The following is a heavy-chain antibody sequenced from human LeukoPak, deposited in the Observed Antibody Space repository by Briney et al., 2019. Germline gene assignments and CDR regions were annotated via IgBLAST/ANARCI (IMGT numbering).Heavy chain of an antibody. D-gene: IGHD6-19*01. CDR3: ARGWTSGWTDTVDY. Sequence: ASVKVSCKASGYAFTGYYMHWVRQAPGQGLEWMGRINPNSGGTNYVQKFQGRVTMTRDTSISTAYMELSSLRSDDTAVYYCARGWTSGWTDTVDYWGQGTLVTVSS. V-gene: IGHV1-2*06. J-gene: IGHJ4*02. CDR2: INPNSGGT. CDR1: GYAFTGYY.